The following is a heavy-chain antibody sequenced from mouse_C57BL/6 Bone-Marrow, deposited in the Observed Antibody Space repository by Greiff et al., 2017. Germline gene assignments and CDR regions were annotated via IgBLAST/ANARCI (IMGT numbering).Heavy chain of an antibody. CDR3: ARRNYYSNSWFAY. D-gene: IGHD2-5*01. Sequence: QVQLQQSGAELVRPGTSVKVSCKASGYAFTNYLIEWVKQRPGQGLEWIGVINPGSGGTNYNEKFKGKATLTADESSSTAYMQLSSLTSEDSAVXFCARRNYYSNSWFAYWGQGTLVTVSA. CDR2: INPGSGGT. J-gene: IGHJ3*01. CDR1: GYAFTNYL. V-gene: IGHV1-54*01.